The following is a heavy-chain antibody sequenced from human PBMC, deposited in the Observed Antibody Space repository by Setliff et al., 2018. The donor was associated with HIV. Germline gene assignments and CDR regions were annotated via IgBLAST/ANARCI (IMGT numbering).Heavy chain of an antibody. J-gene: IGHJ6*02. CDR3: AKGRSGYDSRLYYYHHGMDV. Sequence: KPSETLSLTCVVYGGSFRGYYWSWIRQPPGKGLEWIGESNQSGSGNYNPSLKSRVTISVDTSKNEFSLNMGSVTAAGTAVYYCAKGRSGYDSRLYYYHHGMDVWGQGTTVTVSS. CDR2: SNQSGSG. D-gene: IGHD5-12*01. CDR1: GGSFRGYY. V-gene: IGHV4-34*01.